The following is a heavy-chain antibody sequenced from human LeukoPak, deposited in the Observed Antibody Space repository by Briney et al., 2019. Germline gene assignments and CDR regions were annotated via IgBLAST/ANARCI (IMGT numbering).Heavy chain of an antibody. V-gene: IGHV1-8*01. J-gene: IGHJ6*02. CDR2: MNPNSGNT. D-gene: IGHD6-13*01. Sequence: ASVKVSCKASGYTFTSYDINWVRQATGQGLEWMGWMNPNSGNTGYAQKFQGRVTITADKSTSTAYMELSSLRSEDTAVYYCARSLTRIAAAYYYYYGMDVWGQGTTVTVSS. CDR3: ARSLTRIAAAYYYYYGMDV. CDR1: GYTFTSYD.